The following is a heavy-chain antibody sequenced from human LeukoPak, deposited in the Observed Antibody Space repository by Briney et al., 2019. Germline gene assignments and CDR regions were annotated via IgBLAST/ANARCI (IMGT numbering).Heavy chain of an antibody. V-gene: IGHV4-59*08. D-gene: IGHD1-14*01. CDR3: ARQPGGTAAFDV. Sequence: PSETLSLTCTVSGGSLNSYYWSWIRQPPGKRLEWIGYISYTGGEINYNPSLKSRLTLSVGTSKHQFSLMLTSVTAADTAIYYCARQPGGTAAFDVWAQGTMVTVSS. CDR2: ISYTGGEI. J-gene: IGHJ3*01. CDR1: GGSLNSYY.